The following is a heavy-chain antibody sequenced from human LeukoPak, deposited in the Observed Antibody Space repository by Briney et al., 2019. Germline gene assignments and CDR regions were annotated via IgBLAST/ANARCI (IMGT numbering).Heavy chain of an antibody. CDR2: ISYDGSNK. D-gene: IGHD6-13*01. CDR3: AKTSSSSWKYFDY. Sequence: GGSLRLPCAASGFTFSSYAMHWVRQAPGKGLEWVAVISYDGSNKYYADSVKGRFTISRDNSKNTLYMQMNSLTAEDTAVYYCAKTSSSSWKYFDYWGQGTLVTVSS. V-gene: IGHV3-30-3*01. CDR1: GFTFSSYA. J-gene: IGHJ4*02.